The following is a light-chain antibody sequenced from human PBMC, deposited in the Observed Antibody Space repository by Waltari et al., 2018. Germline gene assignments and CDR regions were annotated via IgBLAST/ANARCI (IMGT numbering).Light chain of an antibody. V-gene: IGLV1-40*01. CDR3: QSYDTSLRVV. CDR2: GST. Sequence: QFVLTQPPSVSGAPGQRVTISCTGSGTNIGAGHDVPWYQQLPRAAPKLLIYGSTSRPLGVPDRFFGSTSGTSASLAITGLQAEDEADYYCQSYDTSLRVVFGGGTKLTVL. J-gene: IGLJ3*02. CDR1: GTNIGAGHD.